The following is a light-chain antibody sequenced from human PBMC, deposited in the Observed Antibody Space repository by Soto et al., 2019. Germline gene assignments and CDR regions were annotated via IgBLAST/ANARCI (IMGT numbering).Light chain of an antibody. V-gene: IGKV1-17*01. Sequence: DIPVTQSPSSLSASVGDRVTITCRASQGVGDRLGWYQQKPGNAPKRLIYATSNLESGVPSRFSGSGSVTEFTLTISSLQPEDLATYYCLQHNSFPFAFGPGTKVDFK. CDR3: LQHNSFPFA. J-gene: IGKJ3*01. CDR2: ATS. CDR1: QGVGDR.